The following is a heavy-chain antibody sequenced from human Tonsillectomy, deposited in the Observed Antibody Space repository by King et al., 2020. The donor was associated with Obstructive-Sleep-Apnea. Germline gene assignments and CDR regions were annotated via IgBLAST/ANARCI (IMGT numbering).Heavy chain of an antibody. CDR3: AREGDIVVVPAANMDV. V-gene: IGHV4-39*07. J-gene: IGHJ6*02. CDR2: IYYSGST. CDR1: GCSISSSSYF. Sequence: LQLQESGPGLVKPSETLSLTCTVSGCSISSSSYFWGWIRQPPGKGLEWVGRIYYSGSTYYNPSLKSRVTISVDTSKNQFSLKLSSVTAADTAVYYCAREGDIVVVPAANMDVWGQGTTVTVSS. D-gene: IGHD2-2*01.